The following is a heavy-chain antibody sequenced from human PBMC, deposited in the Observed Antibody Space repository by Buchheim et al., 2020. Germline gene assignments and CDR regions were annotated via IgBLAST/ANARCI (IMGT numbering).Heavy chain of an antibody. CDR3: ARGRYCSGGSCYSFHYADY. V-gene: IGHV1-8*01. D-gene: IGHD2-15*01. J-gene: IGHJ4*02. Sequence: QVQLVQSGAEVKKPGASVKVSCKASGYTFTSYDINWVRQATGQGLEWMGWMNPNSGNTGYAQKFQGRVTMTRNPSISTAYMELSSLRSEDTAVYYCARGRYCSGGSCYSFHYADYWGQGTL. CDR1: GYTFTSYD. CDR2: MNPNSGNT.